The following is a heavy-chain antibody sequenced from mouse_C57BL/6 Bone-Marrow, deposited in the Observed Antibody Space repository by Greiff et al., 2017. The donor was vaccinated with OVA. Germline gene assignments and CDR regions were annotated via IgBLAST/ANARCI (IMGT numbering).Heavy chain of an antibody. J-gene: IGHJ2*01. CDR1: GYTFTSYT. V-gene: IGHV1-4*01. Sequence: VQLQQSGAELARPGASVKMSCKASGYTFTSYTMHWVKQRPGQGLEWIGYINPSSGYTKYNQKFKDKATLTAYKSSSTAYMQLSSLTSEDSAVYYGARKRTGTGYYFDYWGQGTTLTVSS. CDR3: ARKRTGTGYYFDY. D-gene: IGHD4-1*01. CDR2: INPSSGYT.